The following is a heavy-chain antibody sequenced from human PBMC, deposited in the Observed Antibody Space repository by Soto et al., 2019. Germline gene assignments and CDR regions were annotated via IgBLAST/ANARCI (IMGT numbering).Heavy chain of an antibody. V-gene: IGHV1-18*04. J-gene: IGHJ5*02. CDR3: ATSYDTGFDP. CDR1: GYPFIKYS. CDR2: IKVDSGYT. D-gene: IGHD3-9*01. Sequence: QLQLVQSAAEVKKPGASVRVSCKAYGYPFIKYSISWIRQAPEQGLEWMGWIKVDSGYTNYAQKFQGRVTMTADTSSDTAIMELRSLSLDDTAVYFCATSYDTGFDPWGQGTLVSVSS.